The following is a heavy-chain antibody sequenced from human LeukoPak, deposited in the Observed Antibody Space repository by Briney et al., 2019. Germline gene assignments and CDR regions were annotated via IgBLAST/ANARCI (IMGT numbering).Heavy chain of an antibody. D-gene: IGHD3-10*01. Sequence: SETLSLTCTVSGGSISSYYWSWIRQPPGKGLEWIGYIYYSGSTNYNPSLKSRVTISVDTSKNQFSLKLSSVTAADTAVYYCARDLSAYYGSGSPYNWFDPWGQGTLVTVSS. CDR1: GGSISSYY. J-gene: IGHJ5*02. CDR2: IYYSGST. CDR3: ARDLSAYYGSGSPYNWFDP. V-gene: IGHV4-59*01.